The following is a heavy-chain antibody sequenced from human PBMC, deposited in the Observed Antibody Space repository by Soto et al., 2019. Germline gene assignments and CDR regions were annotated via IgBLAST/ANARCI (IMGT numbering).Heavy chain of an antibody. CDR3: ARDLWPISPKFDY. J-gene: IGHJ4*02. V-gene: IGHV3-30-3*01. Sequence: QVQLVESGGGVVQPVRSLRLSCAASGFTFSSYAMHWVRQTPGKGLEWVAFISYDGSNKYYADSVKGRFTISRDNSKNTLYLQMNSLRAEDTAVYYCARDLWPISPKFDYWGQGTLVTVSS. CDR2: ISYDGSNK. CDR1: GFTFSSYA.